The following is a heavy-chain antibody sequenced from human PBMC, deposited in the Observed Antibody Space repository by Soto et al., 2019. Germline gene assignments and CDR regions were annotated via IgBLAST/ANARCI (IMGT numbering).Heavy chain of an antibody. CDR2: IIPIFGTA. Sequence: QVQLVQSGAEVKKPGSSVKVSCKASGGTFSSYAISWVRQAPGQGLEWMGGIIPIFGTANYAQKFQGRVTITADESTSTAYIELSSLRSEDTAVYYCARLRIGTTSYDFDYWGQGTLVTVSS. J-gene: IGHJ4*02. V-gene: IGHV1-69*12. D-gene: IGHD1-7*01. CDR1: GGTFSSYA. CDR3: ARLRIGTTSYDFDY.